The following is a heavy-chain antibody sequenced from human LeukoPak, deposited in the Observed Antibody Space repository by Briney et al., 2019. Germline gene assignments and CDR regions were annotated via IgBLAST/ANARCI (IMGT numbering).Heavy chain of an antibody. CDR1: GYTFTAYY. Sequence: GASVKVSCKASGYTFTAYYIHWVRQAPGQGLEWMGWIDPNSGDTKYVEKFQGRVTMTRDTSISTAYMELSRLRSDDTAVYYCASFLDQNDYWGQGTLVTVSS. CDR3: ASFLDQNDY. V-gene: IGHV1-2*02. J-gene: IGHJ4*02. CDR2: IDPNSGDT.